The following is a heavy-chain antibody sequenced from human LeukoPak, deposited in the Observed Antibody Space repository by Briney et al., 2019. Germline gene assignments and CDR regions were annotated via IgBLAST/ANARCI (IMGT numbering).Heavy chain of an antibody. J-gene: IGHJ3*02. CDR1: GFTFSYYT. D-gene: IGHD2-15*01. Sequence: GGSLRLSCAASGFTFSYYTMYWVRQAPGKGLEWVSIIGISGGGIHYADSVKGRFTISRDNSKNTLYLQMNSLRAEDTAVYYCAKRDGDMGAFDIWGQGTMVTVSS. CDR2: IGISGGGI. V-gene: IGHV3-23*01. CDR3: AKRDGDMGAFDI.